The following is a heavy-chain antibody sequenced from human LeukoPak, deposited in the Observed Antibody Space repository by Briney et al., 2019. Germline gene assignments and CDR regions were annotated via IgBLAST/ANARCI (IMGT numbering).Heavy chain of an antibody. V-gene: IGHV1-2*02. CDR3: ARDRQSMVRGVDFDY. CDR2: INPNSGGT. Sequence: ASVKVSCKASGYTFTGYYMHWVRQAPGQGLEWMGWINPNSGGTNYAQKFQGRVTMTRDTSISTAYMELSRLRSDDTAVYYCARDRQSMVRGVDFDYWGQGTLDTVSS. D-gene: IGHD3-10*01. CDR1: GYTFTGYY. J-gene: IGHJ4*02.